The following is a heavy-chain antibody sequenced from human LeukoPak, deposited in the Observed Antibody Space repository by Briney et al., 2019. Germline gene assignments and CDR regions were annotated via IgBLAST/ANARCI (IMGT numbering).Heavy chain of an antibody. V-gene: IGHV1-18*01. Sequence: GASVKVSCKASGYTFTTYNINWVRRAPGQGLEWMGWITADNGNTNYAQKFQGRVTMTTDTSTSTAYMELRSLRSDDTAVYYCARGLSCSGNTCYAAHFDSWGQGTLVTVSS. CDR2: ITADNGNT. CDR1: GYTFTTYN. J-gene: IGHJ4*02. D-gene: IGHD2-15*01. CDR3: ARGLSCSGNTCYAAHFDS.